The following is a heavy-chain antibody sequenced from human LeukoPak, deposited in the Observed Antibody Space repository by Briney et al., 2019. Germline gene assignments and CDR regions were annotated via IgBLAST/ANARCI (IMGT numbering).Heavy chain of an antibody. CDR1: GFTFSSYW. CDR2: IKQDGSEK. J-gene: IGHJ6*03. CDR3: ARDRRRGWSGYFNYYYYYYMDV. Sequence: GGSLRLSCAASGFTFSSYWMSWVRQAPGKGLEWVANIKQDGSEKYYVDSVKGRFTISRDNAKNSLYLQMNSLRAEDTAVYYCARDRRRGWSGYFNYYYYYYMDVWGKGTTVTVSS. V-gene: IGHV3-7*01. D-gene: IGHD3-3*01.